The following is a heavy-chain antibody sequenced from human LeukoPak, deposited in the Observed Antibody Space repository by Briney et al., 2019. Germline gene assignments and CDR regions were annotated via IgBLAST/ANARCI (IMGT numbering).Heavy chain of an antibody. Sequence: GSLRLSCAASGFTFSTYTMNWVRQAPGKGLVWVSRINSNGSNTSYADSVRGRFTISRDNAKNTLYLQMNRLRAEDTAVYYCARLALVGATHEYWGQGTLVTVSS. CDR1: GFTFSTYT. CDR2: INSNGSNT. V-gene: IGHV3-74*01. D-gene: IGHD1-26*01. CDR3: ARLALVGATHEY. J-gene: IGHJ4*02.